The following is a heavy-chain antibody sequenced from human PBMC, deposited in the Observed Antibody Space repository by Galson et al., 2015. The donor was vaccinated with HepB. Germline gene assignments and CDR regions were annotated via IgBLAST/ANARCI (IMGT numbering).Heavy chain of an antibody. CDR1: GFTFSSYW. Sequence: SLRLSCAAYGFTFSSYWMHWVRQSPGKGLVWVSHISDDGRSTSYADFVKGRFTISRDNLKNTLFLQIQGLRSEDTAVYYCARGARYIYDSSGYYRDAFDIWGQGRMVIVSS. V-gene: IGHV3-74*01. CDR2: ISDDGRST. D-gene: IGHD3-22*01. CDR3: ARGARYIYDSSGYYRDAFDI. J-gene: IGHJ3*02.